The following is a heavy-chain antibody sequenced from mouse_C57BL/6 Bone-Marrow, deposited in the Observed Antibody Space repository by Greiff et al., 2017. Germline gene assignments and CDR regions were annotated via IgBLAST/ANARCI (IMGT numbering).Heavy chain of an antibody. D-gene: IGHD2-4*01. Sequence: DVQLVESGGGLVQPKGSLKLSCAASGFSFNTYAMNWVRQAPGKGLEWVARIRSKSNNYATYYADSVKDRFTISRDDSESMLYLQMNNLKTEDTAMYYCVRGYDYDVVFAYWGQGTLVTVSA. CDR1: GFSFNTYA. J-gene: IGHJ3*01. V-gene: IGHV10-1*01. CDR3: VRGYDYDVVFAY. CDR2: IRSKSNNYAT.